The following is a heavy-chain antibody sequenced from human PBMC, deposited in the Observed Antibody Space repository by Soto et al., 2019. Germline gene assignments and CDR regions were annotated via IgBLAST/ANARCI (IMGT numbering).Heavy chain of an antibody. J-gene: IGHJ4*02. Sequence: SGPTLVNPTETLTLACTVSGFSLSNARRGVSWIRQPPGKALEWLAHIFSNDEKSYSTSLKSRLTISKDTSKSQVVLTMTNMDPVDTATYYCARIRGIAAAGTVRLFDYWGQGTLVTVSS. V-gene: IGHV2-26*01. CDR1: GFSLSNARRG. CDR2: IFSNDEK. D-gene: IGHD6-13*01. CDR3: ARIRGIAAAGTVRLFDY.